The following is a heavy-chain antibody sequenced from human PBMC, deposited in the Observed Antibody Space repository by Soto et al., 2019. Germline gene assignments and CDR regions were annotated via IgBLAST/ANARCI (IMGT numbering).Heavy chain of an antibody. Sequence: GSLRLSCAASGLIFSNYKMHWARQATGKGLVWVSRINTDGSITDYADSVKGRFTVSRDNPKNTLYLQMNSLRAEDTAVYYCARDTDGLHYWGQGTLVTVSS. CDR1: GLIFSNYK. V-gene: IGHV3-74*01. J-gene: IGHJ4*02. CDR3: ARDTDGLHY. CDR2: INTDGSIT.